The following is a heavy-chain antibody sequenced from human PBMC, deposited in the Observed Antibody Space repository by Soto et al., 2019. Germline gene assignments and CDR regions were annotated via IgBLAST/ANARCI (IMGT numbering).Heavy chain of an antibody. Sequence: SETLSLTCTVSGGSISSGGYYWSWIRQHPGKGLEWIGYIYYSGSTYYNPSLKSRVTISVDTSKNQFSLKLSSVTAADTAVYYCATTAPTYYYDSSGYYPFDYWVQGTLVTVSS. CDR3: ATTAPTYYYDSSGYYPFDY. CDR1: GGSISSGGYY. CDR2: IYYSGST. V-gene: IGHV4-31*03. D-gene: IGHD3-22*01. J-gene: IGHJ4*02.